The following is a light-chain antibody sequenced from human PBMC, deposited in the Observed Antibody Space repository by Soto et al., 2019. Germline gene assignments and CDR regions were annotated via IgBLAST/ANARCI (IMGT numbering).Light chain of an antibody. CDR1: QSVSSSY. J-gene: IGKJ1*01. CDR3: QEYDNWPLWT. V-gene: IGKV3-15*01. CDR2: GAS. Sequence: EIVLTQSPGTLSLSPGERATLSCRASQSVSSSYLAWYQQKPGQAPRLLIYGASTRATGVPARFSGSGSGTEFTLTINSLQSEDFALYYCQEYDNWPLWTFGQGTKVDI.